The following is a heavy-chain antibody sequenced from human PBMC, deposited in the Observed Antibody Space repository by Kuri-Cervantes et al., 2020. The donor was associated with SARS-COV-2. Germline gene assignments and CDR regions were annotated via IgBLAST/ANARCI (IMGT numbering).Heavy chain of an antibody. CDR3: ARHATYYYDSSGYYV. J-gene: IGHJ4*02. D-gene: IGHD3-22*01. CDR1: GYSFTSYW. CDR2: IYPGDSDT. Sequence: GESLKISCKGSGYSFTSYWIGWVRQMPGKGLEWMGMIYPGDSDTRYSPSFQGQVTISADKSISTAYLQWSSLKASDTAMYYCARHATYYYDSSGYYVWGQGTLVTVSS. V-gene: IGHV5-51*01.